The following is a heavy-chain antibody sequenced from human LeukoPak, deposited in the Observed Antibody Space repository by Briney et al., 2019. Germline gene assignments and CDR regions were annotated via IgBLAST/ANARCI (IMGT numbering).Heavy chain of an antibody. J-gene: IGHJ4*02. CDR2: IYYSGST. CDR3: ARYTLGYCSGGSCYTLDY. D-gene: IGHD2-15*01. V-gene: IGHV4-59*01. CDR1: GGSISSYY. Sequence: SETLSLTCTVSGGSISSYYWSWIRQPPGKGLEWIGYIYYSGSTNYNPPLKRRVTISVDTSKNQFSLKLSSVTAADTAVYYCARYTLGYCSGGSCYTLDYWGQGTLVTVSS.